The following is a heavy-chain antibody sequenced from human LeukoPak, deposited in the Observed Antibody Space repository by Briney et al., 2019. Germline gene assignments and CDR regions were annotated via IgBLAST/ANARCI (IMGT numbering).Heavy chain of an antibody. CDR1: GGSISSSSYY. Sequence: SETLSLTCTVSGGSISSSSYYWGWIRQPPGKGLEWIGSIYYSGSTYYNPSLKSRVTISVDTSKNQFSLKLSSVTAADTAVYYCARHLFLRELPNLWGQGTLVTVSS. CDR2: IYYSGST. V-gene: IGHV4-39*01. D-gene: IGHD1-26*01. CDR3: ARHLFLRELPNL. J-gene: IGHJ4*02.